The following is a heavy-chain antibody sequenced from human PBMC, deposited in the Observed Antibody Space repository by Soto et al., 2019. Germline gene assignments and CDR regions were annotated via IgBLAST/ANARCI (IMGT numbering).Heavy chain of an antibody. Sequence: SETLSLTCTVAGDSISSSSYYWVWIRQPPGKGLEWIGSIYHSGSTYYTPSLESRVTISVDTSKNQFSLRLSSVTAADTAVYYCARRNYYYYYMDVWGKGTTVTVSS. CDR3: ARRNYYYYYMDV. V-gene: IGHV4-39*01. CDR2: IYHSGST. J-gene: IGHJ6*03. CDR1: GDSISSSSYY.